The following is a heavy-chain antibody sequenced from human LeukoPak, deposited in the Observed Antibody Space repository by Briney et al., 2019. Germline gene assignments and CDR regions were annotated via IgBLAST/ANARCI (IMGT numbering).Heavy chain of an antibody. CDR1: GFTFSDYY. CDR3: AKIPSQLVPDDS. J-gene: IGHJ4*02. CDR2: ISGSGGYT. V-gene: IGHV3-23*01. D-gene: IGHD1-1*01. Sequence: GGSLRLSCAASGFTFSDYYMSWIRQAPGKGLEWVSAISGSGGYTYYADSVKGRFTISRDNSKNTLYLQMNSLRAEDTAVYYCAKIPSQLVPDDSWGQGTLVTVSS.